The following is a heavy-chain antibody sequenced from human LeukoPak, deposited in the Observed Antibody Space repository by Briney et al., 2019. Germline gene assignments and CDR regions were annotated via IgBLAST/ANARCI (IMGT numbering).Heavy chain of an antibody. D-gene: IGHD2-21*02. V-gene: IGHV1-2*04. CDR3: ARGSRLVVTAMRFDP. CDR2: INPNSGGT. CDR1: GYTFSGHY. J-gene: IGHJ5*02. Sequence: GASVKVSCKASGYTFSGHYLHWVRQAPGQGLEWMGWINPNSGGTNYAQKFQGWVTMTRDTSISTAYMELSRLRSDDTAVYYCARGSRLVVTAMRFDPWGQGTLVTVSS.